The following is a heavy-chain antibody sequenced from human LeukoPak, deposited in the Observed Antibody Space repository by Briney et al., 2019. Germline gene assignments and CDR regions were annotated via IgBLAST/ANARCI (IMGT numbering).Heavy chain of an antibody. Sequence: ASVKVSCKASGGTFSSYAISWVRQAPGQGLEWMGGIIPIFGTANYAQKFQGRVTITTDESTSTAYMELSSLRSEDTAVYYCARSRRLGPLGTGMDVWGQGTTVTVSS. CDR2: IIPIFGTA. CDR1: GGTFSSYA. V-gene: IGHV1-69*05. CDR3: ARSRRLGPLGTGMDV. D-gene: IGHD5-12*01. J-gene: IGHJ6*02.